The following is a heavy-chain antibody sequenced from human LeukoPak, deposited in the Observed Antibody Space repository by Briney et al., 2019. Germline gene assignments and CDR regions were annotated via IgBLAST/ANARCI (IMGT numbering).Heavy chain of an antibody. V-gene: IGHV3-33*01. CDR3: ARVYQLLGYYYGMDV. Sequence: PGGSLRLSYAASGFTFSSYGMHWARQPPGKGLGWGAFIWYDGSNKYYADSVKRRFTISRDNSKNTLYLQMNSLRAEDTAVYYCARVYQLLGYYYGMDVWGQGTTVTVSS. J-gene: IGHJ6*02. CDR1: GFTFSSYG. CDR2: IWYDGSNK. D-gene: IGHD2-2*01.